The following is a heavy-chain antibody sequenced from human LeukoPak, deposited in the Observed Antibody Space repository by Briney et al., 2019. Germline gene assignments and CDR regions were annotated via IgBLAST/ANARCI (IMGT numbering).Heavy chain of an antibody. D-gene: IGHD3-22*01. V-gene: IGHV3-7*01. Sequence: PGGSLRLSCTSSGFIFSSFWMAWVRQAPGKGLEWVANIKPDGSLQFYGDSVKGRFTISRDNAKNSLYLQMNNLRAEDTALYYCATYYDSSGSDWGQGTLVTVSS. CDR1: GFIFSSFW. CDR2: IKPDGSLQ. CDR3: ATYYDSSGSD. J-gene: IGHJ4*02.